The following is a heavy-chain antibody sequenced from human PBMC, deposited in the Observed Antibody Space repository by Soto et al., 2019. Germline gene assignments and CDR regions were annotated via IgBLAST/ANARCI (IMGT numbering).Heavy chain of an antibody. V-gene: IGHV3-15*01. Sequence: PGGSLRLSCVVSNFTFTYAWMSWVRQAPGKGLEWVGRIKSTAYGGTTDYAAPLKDRFTISRDDSKSTLYLQMTSLRTEDTARYYCTTDDTSGYHFQYWGQGTLVTVSS. CDR2: IKSTAYGGTT. CDR3: TTDDTSGYHFQY. J-gene: IGHJ4*02. CDR1: NFTFTYAW. D-gene: IGHD5-12*01.